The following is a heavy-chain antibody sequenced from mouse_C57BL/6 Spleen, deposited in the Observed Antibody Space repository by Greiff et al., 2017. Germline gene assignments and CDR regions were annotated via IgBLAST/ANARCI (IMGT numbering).Heavy chain of an antibody. CDR3: ARRGDSSGYYCAMDD. Sequence: VQLQQPGAELVKPGASVKLSCKASGYTFTSYWMHWVKQRPGQGLEWIGMIHPNSGSTNYNQKFKGKSTLTVDKSSSTAYMQLSSLTSEDSAVYDCARRGDSSGYYCAMDDWGQGTSVTVSS. CDR1: GYTFTSYW. J-gene: IGHJ4*01. CDR2: IHPNSGST. D-gene: IGHD3-2*02. V-gene: IGHV1-64*01.